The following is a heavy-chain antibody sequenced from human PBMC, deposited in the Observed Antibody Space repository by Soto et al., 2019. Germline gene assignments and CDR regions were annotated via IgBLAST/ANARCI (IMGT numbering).Heavy chain of an antibody. CDR3: ARDRGGGSSEMDY. D-gene: IGHD3-10*01. V-gene: IGHV4-4*07. J-gene: IGHJ4*02. CDR1: GGSISSYY. Sequence: QVQLQESGPGLVKPSETLSLTCTVSGGSISSYYWSWIRQPAGKGLEWIGRIYTSGSTNYNPSLKSRVPMSVDTAKDQCSLKLGSVTAADTAVYYCARDRGGGSSEMDYWGQGTLVTVSS. CDR2: IYTSGST.